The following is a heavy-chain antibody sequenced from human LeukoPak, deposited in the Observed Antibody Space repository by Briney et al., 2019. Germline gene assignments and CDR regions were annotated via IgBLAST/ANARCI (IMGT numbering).Heavy chain of an antibody. J-gene: IGHJ4*02. CDR1: GFTFSSYS. Sequence: GGSLRLSCAASGFTFSSYSMNWVRQAPGKGLEWVSSISSSSSYIHYADSVKGRFTISRDNAKNSLYLQMNSLRAEDTAVYYCARGESYYPYRGDTYYFDYWGQGTLVTVSS. V-gene: IGHV3-21*01. D-gene: IGHD1-26*01. CDR3: ARGESYYPYRGDTYYFDY. CDR2: ISSSSSYI.